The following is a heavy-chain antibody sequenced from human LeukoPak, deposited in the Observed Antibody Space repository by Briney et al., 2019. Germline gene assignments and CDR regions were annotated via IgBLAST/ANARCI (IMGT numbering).Heavy chain of an antibody. CDR3: ARGGASSSWFIDY. V-gene: IGHV3-23*01. D-gene: IGHD6-13*01. Sequence: GGSLRLSCAASGFTFSSYAMSWVRQAPGKGLEWVSGISSSGGSTVYADSVTGRFTISRDNSKNTLYLQMNSLRAEDTAVYYCARGGASSSWFIDYWGQGTLVTVSS. CDR1: GFTFSSYA. CDR2: ISSSGGST. J-gene: IGHJ4*02.